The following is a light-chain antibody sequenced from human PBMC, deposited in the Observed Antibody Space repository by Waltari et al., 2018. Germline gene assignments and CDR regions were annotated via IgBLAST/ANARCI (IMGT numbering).Light chain of an antibody. CDR2: GTS. J-gene: IGKJ5*01. CDR3: QQYLQWPPAIT. Sequence: ILLTPSPATLSVSPGERATLSCRASQHIDNRLAWYQHKPGQAPRLPIYGTSTSAADIPARFSGSGFGTDFSLTINSLQSEDFAVYYCQQYLQWPPAITFGPGTRLDFK. CDR1: QHIDNR. V-gene: IGKV3-15*01.